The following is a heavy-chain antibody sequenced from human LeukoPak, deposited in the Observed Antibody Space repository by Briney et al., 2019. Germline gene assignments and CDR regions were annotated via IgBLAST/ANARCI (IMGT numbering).Heavy chain of an antibody. D-gene: IGHD3-16*02. CDR2: ISWNSGSI. V-gene: IGHV3-9*01. CDR3: AKDVLRLGELSAPGAFDI. J-gene: IGHJ3*02. Sequence: PGRSLRLSCAASGFTLDDYAMHWVRQAPGKGLEWVSGISWNSGSIGYADSVKGRFTISRDNAKNSLYLQMNSLRAEDTALYYCAKDVLRLGELSAPGAFDIWGQGTMVTVSS. CDR1: GFTLDDYA.